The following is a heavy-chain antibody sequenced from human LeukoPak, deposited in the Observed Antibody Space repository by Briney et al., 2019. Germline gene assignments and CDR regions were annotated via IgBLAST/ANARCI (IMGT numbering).Heavy chain of an antibody. J-gene: IGHJ3*02. CDR3: ARDKSGSVYDAFDI. D-gene: IGHD1-26*01. V-gene: IGHV1-3*01. Sequence: KFQGRVTITRDTSASTAYMELSSLRSEDTAVYYCARDKSGSVYDAFDIWGQGTMVTVSS.